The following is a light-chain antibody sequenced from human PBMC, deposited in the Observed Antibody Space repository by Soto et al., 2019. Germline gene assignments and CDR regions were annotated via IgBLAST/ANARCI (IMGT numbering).Light chain of an antibody. CDR3: QQYGSSPPT. V-gene: IGKV3-20*01. Sequence: EIVLTQSPGTVSASPGETAALSCRASQTVSSNYLAWYQQKPGQAPRLLIYGTTSRATGVPDRFSGGGSGTAFTLTISRLEPEDFAVYNCQQYGSSPPTFCGGTQVEI. CDR1: QTVSSNY. CDR2: GTT. J-gene: IGKJ4*01.